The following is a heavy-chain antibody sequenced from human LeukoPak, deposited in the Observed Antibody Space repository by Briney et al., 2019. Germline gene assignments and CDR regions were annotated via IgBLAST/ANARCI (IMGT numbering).Heavy chain of an antibody. D-gene: IGHD3-10*01. J-gene: IGHJ4*02. CDR2: ISSNGGST. V-gene: IGHV3-64D*06. Sequence: PGGSLRLSCSASGFTFSSYAMHWARQAPGKGLEYVSAISSNGGSTYYADSVKGRFTISRDNSKNTLYLQMSSLRAEDTAVYYCVKGGDELTYYFDYWGQGTLVTVSS. CDR3: VKGGDELTYYFDY. CDR1: GFTFSSYA.